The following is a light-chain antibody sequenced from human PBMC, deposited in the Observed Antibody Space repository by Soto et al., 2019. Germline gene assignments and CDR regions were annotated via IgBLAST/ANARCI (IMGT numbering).Light chain of an antibody. J-gene: IGLJ1*01. Sequence: QSVLTQPPSASGTPGQRVTISCSGSSSNIGTYFVYWYQQLPGTAPKLLIYSNSQRPSGVPDRFSGSKSGTSASLAINGLRSEDEADYYCAAWDGSLSGNIFGTCTKVTVL. CDR2: SNS. V-gene: IGLV1-47*01. CDR3: AAWDGSLSGNI. CDR1: SSNIGTYF.